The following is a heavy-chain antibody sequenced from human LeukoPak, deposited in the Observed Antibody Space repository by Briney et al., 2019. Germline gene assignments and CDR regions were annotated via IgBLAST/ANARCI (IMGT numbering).Heavy chain of an antibody. CDR1: GGSFSGYY. V-gene: IGHV4-34*01. CDR3: ARGGGAAAGSEGAPYMDV. Sequence: SETLSLTCAVYGGSFSGYYWSWIHQPPGKGLEWIGEINHSGSTNYNPSLKSRVTISVDTSKNQFSLKLSSVTAADTAVYYCARGGGAAAGSEGAPYMDVWGKGTTVTVSS. D-gene: IGHD6-13*01. J-gene: IGHJ6*03. CDR2: INHSGST.